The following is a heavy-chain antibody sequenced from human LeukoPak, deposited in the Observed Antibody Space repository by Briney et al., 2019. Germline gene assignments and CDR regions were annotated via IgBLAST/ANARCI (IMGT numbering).Heavy chain of an antibody. D-gene: IGHD5-24*01. Sequence: SETLSLTCTVSGGSISSSSYYWGWIRQPPGKGLEWIGTIYYSGSTYYNPSLKSRVTISVDSSKNQFSLRLSSVTAADTAVYYCARESLTWLQSRTSWFDPWGQGTLVTVSS. CDR3: ARESLTWLQSRTSWFDP. J-gene: IGHJ5*02. CDR1: GGSISSSSYY. CDR2: IYYSGST. V-gene: IGHV4-39*07.